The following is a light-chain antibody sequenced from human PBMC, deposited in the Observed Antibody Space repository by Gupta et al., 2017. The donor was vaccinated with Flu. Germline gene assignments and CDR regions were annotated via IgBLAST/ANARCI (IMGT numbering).Light chain of an antibody. V-gene: IGLV3-25*02. CDR2: KDR. J-gene: IGLJ3*02. Sequence: YELTQPPSLSVSPGQTDRITCSGEPLPKEYVYWYQQKPGQAPVLLIYKDRDRPPGIPERFSGSNSGTTVTLTISGVQAEDEAEYYCQSADRSGTDWVFGGGTKVTVL. CDR3: QSADRSGTDWV. CDR1: PLPKEY.